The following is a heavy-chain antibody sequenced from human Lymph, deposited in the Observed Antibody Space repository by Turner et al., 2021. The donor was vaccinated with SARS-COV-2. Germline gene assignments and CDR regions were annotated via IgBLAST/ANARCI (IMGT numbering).Heavy chain of an antibody. D-gene: IGHD4-17*01. CDR1: GFTVSCNY. J-gene: IGHJ4*02. CDR2: IYSGRST. Sequence: EVRLVESGGGLIQPGGSLRLSSAAPGFTVSCNYMPWVRQAPGKGLEWVYIIYSGRSTFYAHSVKGRFTISRDKSKNTLYLQKNNLRAGDTAVYYCARVLPYGDYFDFWGQGTLVTVSS. CDR3: ARVLPYGDYFDF. V-gene: IGHV3-53*01.